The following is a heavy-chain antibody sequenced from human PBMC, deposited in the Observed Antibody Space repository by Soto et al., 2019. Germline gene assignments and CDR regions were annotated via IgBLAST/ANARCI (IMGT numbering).Heavy chain of an antibody. CDR1: GYTFTSYA. CDR2: INAGNGNT. CDR3: ARDRLKSYCSGGSCYSDYYYYYMDV. Sequence: ASVKVSCKASGYTFTSYAMHWVRQAPGQRLEWMGWINAGNGNTKYSQKFQGRVTITRDTSASTAYMELSSLRSEDTAVYYCARDRLKSYCSGGSCYSDYYYYYMDVWGKGTTVTVSS. D-gene: IGHD2-15*01. J-gene: IGHJ6*03. V-gene: IGHV1-3*01.